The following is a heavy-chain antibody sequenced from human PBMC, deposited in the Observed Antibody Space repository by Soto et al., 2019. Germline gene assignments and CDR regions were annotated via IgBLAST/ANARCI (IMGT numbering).Heavy chain of an antibody. Sequence: ASVKVSCKASGYTFSSYGISWVRQAPGQGLEWMGWISAYNGNTNYAQKLQGRVTMTTDTSTSTAYMELRRLRSDDTAVYYCARDYYYDSSGSYYFDYWGQGTLVTVSS. CDR1: GYTFSSYG. V-gene: IGHV1-18*01. CDR3: ARDYYYDSSGSYYFDY. J-gene: IGHJ4*02. D-gene: IGHD3-22*01. CDR2: ISAYNGNT.